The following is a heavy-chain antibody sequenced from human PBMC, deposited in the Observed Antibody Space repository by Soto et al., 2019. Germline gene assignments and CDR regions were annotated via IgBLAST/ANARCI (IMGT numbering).Heavy chain of an antibody. CDR2: TYYGGRT. CDR1: GGSISSYY. D-gene: IGHD2-15*01. V-gene: IGHV4-59*08. Sequence: NPSETLSLTCTVSGGSISSYYWSWIWQPPGKGLEWIGYTYYGGRTNYNPSPKSRVTISVDTSKMQVSLKLSSVTAADTAVYFCARGTPSPLIVRSSRGPWFDPWGQGTLVTGSS. CDR3: ARGTPSPLIVRSSRGPWFDP. J-gene: IGHJ5*02.